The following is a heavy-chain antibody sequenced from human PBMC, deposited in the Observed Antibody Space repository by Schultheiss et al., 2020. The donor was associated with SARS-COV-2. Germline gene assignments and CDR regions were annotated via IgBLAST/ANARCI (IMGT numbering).Heavy chain of an antibody. D-gene: IGHD3-22*01. CDR1: GGSISSGSYY. J-gene: IGHJ5*02. CDR2: INHSGST. CDR3: ARVHYYVGDWFDP. Sequence: SETLSLTCTVSGGSISSGSYYWSWIRQPPGKGLEWIGEINHSGSTNYNPSLKSRVTISVDTSKNQFSLKLSSVTAADTAVYYCARVHYYVGDWFDPWSQGTLVTVSS. V-gene: IGHV4-39*07.